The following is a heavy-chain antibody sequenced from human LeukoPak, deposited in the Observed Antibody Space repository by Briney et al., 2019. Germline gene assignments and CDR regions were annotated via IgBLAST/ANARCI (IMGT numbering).Heavy chain of an antibody. Sequence: GGSLRLSCAASGFSFSSYWMSWVRQAPGKGPEWVANIRPDGSEQYYMDSVKGRFTISRDNVRNSLYLQMNSLRAQDTAVYYCASPDHYCSSGTCPWGQGTRVTVSS. CDR3: ASPDHYCSSGTCP. D-gene: IGHD2-15*01. CDR1: GFSFSSYW. V-gene: IGHV3-7*01. CDR2: IRPDGSEQ. J-gene: IGHJ5*02.